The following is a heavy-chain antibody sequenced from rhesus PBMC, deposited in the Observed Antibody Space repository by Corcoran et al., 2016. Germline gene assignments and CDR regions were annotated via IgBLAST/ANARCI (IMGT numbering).Heavy chain of an antibody. CDR3: ARGPGIAVAGRYFDY. CDR1: GYTLPDYY. J-gene: IGHJ4*01. CDR2: ISPYNGNT. V-gene: IGHV1S2*01. D-gene: IGHD6-37*01. Sequence: QVQLVQSGAEVKKPGSSVKVSCKASGYTLPDYYIHRGRQDPRQGLEWMGWISPYNGNTKYAQKFQGRVTMTRDTSTSTAYMELSSLRSEDTAVYYCARGPGIAVAGRYFDYWGQGVLVTVSS.